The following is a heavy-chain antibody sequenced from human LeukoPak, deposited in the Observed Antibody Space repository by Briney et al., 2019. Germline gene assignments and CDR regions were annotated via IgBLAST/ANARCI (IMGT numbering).Heavy chain of an antibody. Sequence: GGSLRLSCAASGLTFSSYAMSWVRQAPGKGLEWVSALSGGGGSTYYADSVKGRFTISRDNPKNTLYLQMNSLRAEDTAVYYCARDAAGTCLDYWGQGTLVTVSS. V-gene: IGHV3-23*01. D-gene: IGHD1-7*01. CDR2: LSGGGGST. J-gene: IGHJ4*02. CDR3: ARDAAGTCLDY. CDR1: GLTFSSYA.